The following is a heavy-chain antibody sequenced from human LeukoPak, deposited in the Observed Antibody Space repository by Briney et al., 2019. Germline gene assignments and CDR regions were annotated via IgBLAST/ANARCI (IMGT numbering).Heavy chain of an antibody. D-gene: IGHD2-2*01. CDR2: IYYSGST. V-gene: IGHV4-59*01. CDR1: GGSNSSYY. J-gene: IGHJ4*02. CDR3: ARNVGEGYCSSTSCYYFDY. Sequence: PSGTLSLTCTVSGGSNSSYYWSWIRQPPGRGLEWIGDIYYSGSTDYSPSLKSRVSISVDMSKNQFSLKLSSVTAADTAVYYCARNVGEGYCSSTSCYYFDYWGQGTLVTVSS.